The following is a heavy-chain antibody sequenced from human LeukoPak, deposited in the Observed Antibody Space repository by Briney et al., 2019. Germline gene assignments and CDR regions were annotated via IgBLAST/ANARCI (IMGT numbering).Heavy chain of an antibody. CDR3: ARDHVLRFLEWLFDY. J-gene: IGHJ4*02. D-gene: IGHD3-3*01. CDR2: INPNSGGT. Sequence: ASAKVSCKASGYTFTGYYMHWVRQAPGQGLEWMGWINPNSGGTNYAQKFQGRVTMTRDTSISTAYMELSRLRSDDTAVYYCARDHVLRFLEWLFDYWGQGTLVTVSS. V-gene: IGHV1-2*02. CDR1: GYTFTGYY.